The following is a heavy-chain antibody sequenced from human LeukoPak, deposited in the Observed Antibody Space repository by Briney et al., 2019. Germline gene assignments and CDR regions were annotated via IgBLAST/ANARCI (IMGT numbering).Heavy chain of an antibody. CDR3: AKSPSSYGSGSYGFDP. V-gene: IGHV3-23*01. CDR1: GFTFSSYA. CDR2: ISGSGGST. Sequence: PGGSLRLSCAASGFTFSSYAMSWVRQAPGKGLEWVSAISGSGGSTYYADSVKGRFTISRDNSKNTLYLQMNSLRAEDTAVYYCAKSPSSYGSGSYGFDPWGQGTLVTVSS. D-gene: IGHD3-10*01. J-gene: IGHJ5*02.